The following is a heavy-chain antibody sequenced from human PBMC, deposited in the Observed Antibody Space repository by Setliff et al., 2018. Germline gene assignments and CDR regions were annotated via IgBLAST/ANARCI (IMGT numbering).Heavy chain of an antibody. Sequence: ETLSLTCTVSGDSISGVSHYWGWIRQSPGRGLEWLGSIDYSGNTFYNPSLKSRVSMSVDTSTKQFSLMLSSMTAADATVYYCARHRRSCSGASCHFDYWGRGTLVTV. D-gene: IGHD2-15*01. J-gene: IGHJ4*02. V-gene: IGHV4-39*01. CDR3: ARHRRSCSGASCHFDY. CDR2: IDYSGNT. CDR1: GDSISGVSHY.